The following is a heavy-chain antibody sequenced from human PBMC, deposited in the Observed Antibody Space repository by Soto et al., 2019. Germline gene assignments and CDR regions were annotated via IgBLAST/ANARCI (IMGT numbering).Heavy chain of an antibody. Sequence: PSETLSLTCTVSGASISPGSYYWAWIRQPPGQGLEWIGTIYSGGSAYYNPSLNSRVTMSVDASKNEFSLKVTSATVADTATYYCARLGGYCDRTGCYGSYALDVWCQGTTVTLS. J-gene: IGHJ6*02. CDR2: IYSGGSA. V-gene: IGHV4-39*01. CDR3: ARLGGYCDRTGCYGSYALDV. D-gene: IGHD2-15*01. CDR1: GASISPGSYY.